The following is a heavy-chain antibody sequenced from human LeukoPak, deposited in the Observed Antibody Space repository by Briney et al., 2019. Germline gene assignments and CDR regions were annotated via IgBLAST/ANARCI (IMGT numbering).Heavy chain of an antibody. CDR2: IYSGGST. CDR1: GFTVSSNY. D-gene: IGHD6-13*01. CDR3: ATSRGSWPDYFDY. Sequence: AGGSLRLSCAASGFTVSSNYMSWVRQAPGKGLEWVSVIYSGGSTYYADSVKGRFTISRDNSKNTLYLQMNSLRAEDTAVYYCATSRGSWPDYFDYWGQGTLVTVSS. V-gene: IGHV3-53*01. J-gene: IGHJ4*02.